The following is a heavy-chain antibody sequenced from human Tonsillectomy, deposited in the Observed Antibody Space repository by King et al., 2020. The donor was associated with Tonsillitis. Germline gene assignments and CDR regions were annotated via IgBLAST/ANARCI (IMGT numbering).Heavy chain of an antibody. D-gene: IGHD3-22*01. Sequence: VQLVESGGGLVQPGGSLRLSCAASGFTFSSYEMNWVRQAPGKGLEWISYSVSGSTIYYADSGKGRFTISRDNAKNSLYLQMNSLRAEDTAVYYCARGGYSDSSGYYTSWGQGTLVTVSS. CDR1: GFTFSSYE. V-gene: IGHV3-48*03. CDR3: ARGGYSDSSGYYTS. J-gene: IGHJ5*02. CDR2: SVSGSTI.